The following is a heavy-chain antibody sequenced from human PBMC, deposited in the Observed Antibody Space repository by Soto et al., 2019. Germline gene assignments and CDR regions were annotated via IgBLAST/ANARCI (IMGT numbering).Heavy chain of an antibody. CDR3: PTQRLTVATQAYFDV. J-gene: IGHJ4*02. V-gene: IGHV4-39*01. CDR2: IYYSGST. CDR1: GDSINSRCYY. D-gene: IGHD6-25*01. Sequence: SETLSLTCTVTGDSINSRCYYWGWIRQPPGKGLEWIGSIYYSGSTYNNPSLRSRVSMSIDTSKDQFPLKLTSVTAADTAPYLCPTQRLTVATQAYFDVWGQGTPVTVSS.